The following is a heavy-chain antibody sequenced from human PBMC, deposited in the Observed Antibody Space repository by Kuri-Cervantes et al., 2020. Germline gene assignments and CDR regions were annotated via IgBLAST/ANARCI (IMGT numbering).Heavy chain of an antibody. V-gene: IGHV1-24*01. Sequence: ASVKVSCKVSGYTLTELSMHWVRQAPGKGLEWMGGFDPEDGETIYAQKLQGRVTMTTDTSTSTAYMELRSLRSDDTAVYYCARAPDYSSSTRKGRGSLYYYYYYMDVWGKGTTVTVSS. D-gene: IGHD6-6*01. CDR1: GYTLTELS. CDR2: FDPEDGET. J-gene: IGHJ6*03. CDR3: ARAPDYSSSTRKGRGSLYYYYYYMDV.